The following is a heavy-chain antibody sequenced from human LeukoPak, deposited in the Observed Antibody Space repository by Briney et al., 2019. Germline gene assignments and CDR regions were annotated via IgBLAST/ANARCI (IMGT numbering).Heavy chain of an antibody. CDR1: GGSISSYY. D-gene: IGHD6-13*01. J-gene: IGHJ4*02. CDR3: ARLELAAAGTLDY. V-gene: IGHV4-59*01. CDR2: IYYSGST. Sequence: PSETLSLTCTVSGGSISSYYWSWIRQPPGKGLEWIGYIYYSGSTNYNPSLKSRVTISVDTSQNQFSLKLSSVTAADTAVYYCARLELAAAGTLDYWGQGTLVTVSS.